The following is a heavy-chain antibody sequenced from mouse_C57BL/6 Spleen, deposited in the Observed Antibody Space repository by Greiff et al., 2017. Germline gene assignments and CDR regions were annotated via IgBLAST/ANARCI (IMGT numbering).Heavy chain of an antibody. CDR1: GYTFTSYW. CDR3: ATTVVATDYFDY. V-gene: IGHV1-55*01. J-gene: IGHJ2*01. D-gene: IGHD1-1*01. Sequence: VQLQQPGAELVKPGASVKMSCKASGYTFTSYWITWVKQRPGQGLEWIGDIYPGSGSTNYNEKFKSKATLTVDTSSSTAYMQLSSLTSEDSAVYYCATTVVATDYFDYWGQGTTPTVSS. CDR2: IYPGSGST.